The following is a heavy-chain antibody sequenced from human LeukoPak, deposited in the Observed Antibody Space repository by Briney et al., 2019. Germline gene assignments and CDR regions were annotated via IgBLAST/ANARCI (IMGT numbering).Heavy chain of an antibody. J-gene: IGHJ4*02. Sequence: PGGSLRLSCAASGFTFSSYAMHWVRQAPGKGLEWVAVISYDGSNKYYADSVKGRFTISRDNSKNTLYLQMNSLRAEDTAVYYCARDGTLWGSAPTHLDYWGQGTLVTVSS. V-gene: IGHV3-30-3*01. CDR3: ARDGTLWGSAPTHLDY. D-gene: IGHD7-27*01. CDR1: GFTFSSYA. CDR2: ISYDGSNK.